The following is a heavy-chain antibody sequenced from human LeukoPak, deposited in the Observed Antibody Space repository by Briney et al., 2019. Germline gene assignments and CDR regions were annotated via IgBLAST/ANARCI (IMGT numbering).Heavy chain of an antibody. CDR2: INPNSGGT. CDR3: AREMVRGVIIEVGGGDY. Sequence: ASVTVSCKASGYTFTGYYMHWVRQAPGQGLEWMGWINPNSGGTNYAQKFQGRVTMTRDTSISTAYMELSRLRSDDTAVYYCAREMVRGVIIEVGGGDYWGQGTLVTVSS. CDR1: GYTFTGYY. J-gene: IGHJ4*02. V-gene: IGHV1-2*02. D-gene: IGHD3-10*01.